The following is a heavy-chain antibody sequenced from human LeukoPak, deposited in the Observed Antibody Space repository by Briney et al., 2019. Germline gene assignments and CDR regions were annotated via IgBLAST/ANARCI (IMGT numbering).Heavy chain of an antibody. D-gene: IGHD2-2*02. V-gene: IGHV3-11*05. CDR3: ARDWYCSSSICYTDRNWFDP. CDR1: GFTFSDYY. Sequence: GGSLRLSCAASGFTFSDYYMSWIRQAPGKGLEWVSYISTTSSYTDYADSVRGRFTISRDNAKNLLYLQVNSLRPEDTAVYYCARDWYCSSSICYTDRNWFDPWGQGTVLTVSS. CDR2: ISTTSSYT. J-gene: IGHJ5*02.